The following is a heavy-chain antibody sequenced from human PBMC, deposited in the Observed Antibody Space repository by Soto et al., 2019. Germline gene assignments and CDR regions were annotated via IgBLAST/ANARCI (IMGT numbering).Heavy chain of an antibody. CDR2: IDGAAATT. Sequence: PGESLKISFTASGFTFNNKWMHWVRQAPGKGLVWLSRIDGAAATTNYADSVKGRFTISRDNAKNIVFLHVNGLTDEDTAVYYCARGGAMGVDYWGQGTLVTVSS. D-gene: IGHD1-26*01. J-gene: IGHJ4*02. V-gene: IGHV3-74*01. CDR3: ARGGAMGVDY. CDR1: GFTFNNKW.